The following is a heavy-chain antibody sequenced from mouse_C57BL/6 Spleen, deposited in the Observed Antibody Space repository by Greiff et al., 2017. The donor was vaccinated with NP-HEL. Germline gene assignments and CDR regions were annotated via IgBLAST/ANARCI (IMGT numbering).Heavy chain of an antibody. D-gene: IGHD1-1*01. Sequence: VKLQESGPELVKPGASVKISCKASGYAFSSSWMNWVKQRPGKGLEWIGRIYPGDGDTNYNGKFKGKATLTADKSSSTAYMQLSSLTSEDSAVYFCARYMDYGNYWGQGTTLTVSS. J-gene: IGHJ2*01. CDR2: IYPGDGDT. CDR3: ARYMDYGNY. CDR1: GYAFSSSW. V-gene: IGHV1-82*01.